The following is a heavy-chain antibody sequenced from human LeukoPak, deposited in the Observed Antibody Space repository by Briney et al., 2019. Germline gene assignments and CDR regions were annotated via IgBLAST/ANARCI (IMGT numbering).Heavy chain of an antibody. CDR2: INHSGST. Sequence: SETLSLTCAVYGGSFSGYYWSWIRQPPGKGLEWIGEINHSGSTYYNPSLKSRVTISVDTSKNLFSLKLTSVTAADTAVYYCARMQVVVAASWYYYYGMDVWGQGTTVTVSS. J-gene: IGHJ6*02. V-gene: IGHV4-34*01. D-gene: IGHD2-15*01. CDR1: GGSFSGYY. CDR3: ARMQVVVAASWYYYYGMDV.